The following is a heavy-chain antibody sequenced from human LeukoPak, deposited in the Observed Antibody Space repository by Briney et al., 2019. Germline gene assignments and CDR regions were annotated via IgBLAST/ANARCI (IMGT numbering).Heavy chain of an antibody. D-gene: IGHD4-17*01. CDR1: GYTFTSYY. CDR3: ARDRTRYGDYVSLSDY. V-gene: IGHV1-46*01. CDR2: INPSGGST. J-gene: IGHJ4*02. Sequence: ASVKVSCKASGYTFTSYYTHWVRQAPGQGLEWMGIINPSGGSTSYAQKFQGRVTMTRDTSTSTVYMELSSLRSEDTAVYYCARDRTRYGDYVSLSDYWGQGTLVTVSS.